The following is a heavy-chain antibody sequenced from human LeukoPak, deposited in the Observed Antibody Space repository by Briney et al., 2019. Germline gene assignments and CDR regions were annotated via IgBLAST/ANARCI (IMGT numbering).Heavy chain of an antibody. CDR2: ISSSSSYI. V-gene: IGHV3-21*01. CDR1: GFTFSSYS. J-gene: IGHJ4*02. Sequence: GGSLGLSCAASGFTFSSYSMHWVRQSPGKGLEWVSSISSSSSYIYYTDSLKGRFTISRDNAKKSLYLQMNSLRAEDTAVYFCAREGLYNYGYVYGYWGQGTLVTVSS. CDR3: AREGLYNYGYVYGY. D-gene: IGHD5-18*01.